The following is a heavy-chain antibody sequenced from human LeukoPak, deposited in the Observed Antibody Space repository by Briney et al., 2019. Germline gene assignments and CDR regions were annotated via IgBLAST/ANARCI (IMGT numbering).Heavy chain of an antibody. Sequence: SETLSLTCAVYGGSFSGYYWSWLRQPPGKGLEWIGEINHSGSTNYNPSLMSRVPISVDTSKNQFSLKLSSVTAADTAVYYCARGKKRYCSSTSCYGPGDWFDPWGQGTLVTVS. D-gene: IGHD2-2*01. CDR3: ARGKKRYCSSTSCYGPGDWFDP. CDR2: INHSGST. J-gene: IGHJ5*02. V-gene: IGHV4-34*01. CDR1: GGSFSGYY.